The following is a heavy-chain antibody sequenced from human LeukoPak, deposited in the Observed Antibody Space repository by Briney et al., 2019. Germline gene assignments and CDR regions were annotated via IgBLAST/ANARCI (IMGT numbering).Heavy chain of an antibody. CDR1: GYTFTGYY. CDR2: INPNSGGT. V-gene: IGHV1-2*02. D-gene: IGHD4-17*01. Sequence: ASVKVSCKASGYTFTGYYMHWVRQAPGQGLEWMGWINPNSGGTNYAQKFQGRVTMTRDTSISTAYMELSKLRSDDTAVYYCARGTVTTVASFDYWGQGTLVTVSS. CDR3: ARGTVTTVASFDY. J-gene: IGHJ4*02.